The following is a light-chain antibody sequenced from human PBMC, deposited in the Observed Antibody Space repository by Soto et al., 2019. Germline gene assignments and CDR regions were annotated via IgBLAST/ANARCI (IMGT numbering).Light chain of an antibody. V-gene: IGKV3-11*01. CDR3: QQRSDWPPFT. CDR2: DAS. CDR1: QSVSRY. J-gene: IGKJ5*01. Sequence: EIVLTESSATLSLSAGERAPPSCRHSQSVSRYLACYQKKPGQDPRLLXYDASNSATGVPARFIGSGSGTNLALTISNLEPEDFAVYYYQQRSDWPPFTFGQGTRLEIK.